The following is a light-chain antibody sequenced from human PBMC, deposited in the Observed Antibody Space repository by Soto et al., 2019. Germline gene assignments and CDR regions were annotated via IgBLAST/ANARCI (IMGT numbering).Light chain of an antibody. CDR3: QKYNNWPRT. J-gene: IGKJ1*01. V-gene: IGKV3-15*01. Sequence: EIVITHSPSTLSVSPGERATLSCRASQSVSSDLAWYHQKPGQAPRLLIYGASTRATGIPARFSGSGSGTEFTLTINSLQSEDFAVYYCQKYNNWPRTFGQGTKVDIK. CDR1: QSVSSD. CDR2: GAS.